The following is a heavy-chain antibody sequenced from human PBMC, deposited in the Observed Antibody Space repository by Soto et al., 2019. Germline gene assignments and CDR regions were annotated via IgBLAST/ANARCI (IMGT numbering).Heavy chain of an antibody. CDR3: ARDRPQRQGRNMDG. V-gene: IGHV4-31*03. D-gene: IGHD1-1*01. Sequence: SETLSLTCTLTGGSMTSGDQYWTWTRHRPGEGLEWFGYINHRGSLYYNPSLKSRVSMSVDPSKNQFSLNLSSVTAADTAVYYCARDRPQRQGRNMDGWGQGTTVTVSS. CDR1: GGSMTSGDQY. J-gene: IGHJ6*02. CDR2: INHRGSL.